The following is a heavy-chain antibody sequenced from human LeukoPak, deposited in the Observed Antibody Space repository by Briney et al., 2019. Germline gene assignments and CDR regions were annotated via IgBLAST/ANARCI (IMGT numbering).Heavy chain of an antibody. V-gene: IGHV3-48*04. CDR2: IDARSGIT. CDR1: GFTFRIFG. D-gene: IGHD3-3*01. J-gene: IGHJ3*02. CDR3: ARTYDFGRGPPGDAFDN. Sequence: GGSLRLSCAASGFTFRIFGLNWVRQAPGKGPEWVSYIDARSGITYYADSVQGRFTISRDDAREPVFLQMDGLRVDDTAVYYCARTYDFGRGPPGDAFDNWGPGTWVIVSS.